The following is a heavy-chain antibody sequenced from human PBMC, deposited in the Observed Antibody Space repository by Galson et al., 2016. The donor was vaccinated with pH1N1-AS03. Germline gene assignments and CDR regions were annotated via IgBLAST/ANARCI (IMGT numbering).Heavy chain of an antibody. CDR3: ASDGVFDHKSAFDF. V-gene: IGHV3-74*03. CDR2: IDTDGTSA. J-gene: IGHJ3*01. CDR1: GSAFNKFW. D-gene: IGHD3-9*01. Sequence: LRLSCAASGSAFNKFWMHWVRQAPGKGLEWVSQIDTDGTSATYADSVKGRFTTSRDNAKNTLYLQMNSLRDEDTAVYYCASDGVFDHKSAFDFWGQGTMVTVSS.